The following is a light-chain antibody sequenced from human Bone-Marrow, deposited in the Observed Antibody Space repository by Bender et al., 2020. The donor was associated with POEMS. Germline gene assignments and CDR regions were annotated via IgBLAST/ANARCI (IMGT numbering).Light chain of an antibody. V-gene: IGLV2-11*01. J-gene: IGLJ1*01. Sequence: LTQPPSVSVSLGQMARITCSGTNSDVGYYNFVSWYQQYPDKAPKVIMYDDTKRPSGVPDRFSGSKSGNTASLTISGLQAEDEADYHCCSFAGGYIYVFGTGTKVTVL. CDR2: DDT. CDR1: NSDVGYYNF. CDR3: CSFAGGYIYV.